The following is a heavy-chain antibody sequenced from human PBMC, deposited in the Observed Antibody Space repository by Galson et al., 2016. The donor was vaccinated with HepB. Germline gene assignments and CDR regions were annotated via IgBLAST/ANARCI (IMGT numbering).Heavy chain of an antibody. CDR3: ARRGIYCSSTSCYADC. CDR1: GFTFSSYS. Sequence: SLRLSCAASGFTFSSYSMNWVRQAPGKGLVWVSYISSSSSTIYYADSVKGRFTISRDNAKNSLYLQMNSLRDEDTAVYYCARRGIYCSSTSCYADCWGQGTLVTVSS. D-gene: IGHD2-2*01. CDR2: ISSSSSTI. V-gene: IGHV3-48*02. J-gene: IGHJ4*02.